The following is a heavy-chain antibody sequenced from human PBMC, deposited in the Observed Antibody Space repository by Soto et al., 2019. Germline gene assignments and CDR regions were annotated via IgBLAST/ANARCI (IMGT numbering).Heavy chain of an antibody. CDR1: GFSLSTGGMG. D-gene: IGHD2-21*02. CDR2: IYWDGDR. V-gene: IGHV2-5*02. Sequence: QITLKESGPTLVKPTQTLTLTCTFSGFSLSTGGMGVGWIRQPPGKALEWLALIYWDGDRRYSPSLMNRLTIAKDTSKNQVVLTMTSMDPVDTATYYCVPSRCGGDWLQSYSSHYYYGTAIWGQGTTVTVSS. J-gene: IGHJ6*02. CDR3: VPSRCGGDWLQSYSSHYYYGTAI.